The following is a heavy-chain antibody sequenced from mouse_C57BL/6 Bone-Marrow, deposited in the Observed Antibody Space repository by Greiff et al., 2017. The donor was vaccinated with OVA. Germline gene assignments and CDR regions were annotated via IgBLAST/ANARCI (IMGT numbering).Heavy chain of an antibody. D-gene: IGHD1-1*02. CDR2: IDPENGDT. Sequence: VQLQQSGAELVRPGASVKLSCTASGFTFKDDYMHWVKQRPEQGLEWIGWIDPENGDTEYASKFQGKATITADTSSNTAYLQLSSLTSEDTAVYYCTSYGSCDYWGQGTTLTVSS. V-gene: IGHV14-4*01. CDR3: TSYGSCDY. CDR1: GFTFKDDY. J-gene: IGHJ2*01.